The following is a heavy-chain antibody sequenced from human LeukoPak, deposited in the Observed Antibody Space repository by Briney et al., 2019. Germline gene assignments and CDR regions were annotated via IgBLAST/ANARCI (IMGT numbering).Heavy chain of an antibody. CDR1: GFTFYTYS. Sequence: GGSLRLSCAASGFTFYTYSMNWVRQAPGKGLEWVSYISSSSSTIYYADSVKGRFTISRDNAKNSLYLQMNSLRAEDTAVYYCARVDIAAAGTLFDYWGQGTLVTVSS. V-gene: IGHV3-48*01. CDR3: ARVDIAAAGTLFDY. J-gene: IGHJ4*02. CDR2: ISSSSSTI. D-gene: IGHD6-13*01.